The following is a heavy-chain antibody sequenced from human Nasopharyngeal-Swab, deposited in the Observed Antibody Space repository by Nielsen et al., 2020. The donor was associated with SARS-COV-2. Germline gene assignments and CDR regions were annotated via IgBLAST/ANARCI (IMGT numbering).Heavy chain of an antibody. Sequence: SETLSLTCTVSGGSISSGSYYWSWIRQPARKGLEWIGRIYTSGSTNYNPSLKSRVTMSVDTSKNQFSLKLSSVTAADTAVYYCARDSSRRSRGSYYYYGMDVWGQGTTVTVSS. CDR3: ARDSSRRSRGSYYYYGMDV. CDR1: GGSISSGSYY. CDR2: IYTSGST. D-gene: IGHD6-13*01. V-gene: IGHV4-61*02. J-gene: IGHJ6*02.